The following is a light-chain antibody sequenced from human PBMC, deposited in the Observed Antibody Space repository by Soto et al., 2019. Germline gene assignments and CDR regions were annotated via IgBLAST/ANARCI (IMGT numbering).Light chain of an antibody. Sequence: QPVLTQSSSASASLGSSVKLTCTLSSGHSNSIIAWHQQQPGKAPRFLMRLDGSGSYNKGSGVPDRFSGSSSGADRYLTISNLQLEDEDDYYCETWDINARVFGGGTKLTVL. CDR3: ETWDINARV. V-gene: IGLV4-60*02. J-gene: IGLJ2*01. CDR2: LDGSGSY. CDR1: SGHSNSI.